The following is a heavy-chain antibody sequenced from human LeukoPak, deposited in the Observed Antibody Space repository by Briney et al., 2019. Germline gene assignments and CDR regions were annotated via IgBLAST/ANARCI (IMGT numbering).Heavy chain of an antibody. CDR2: FHYSGSTYSGST. J-gene: IGHJ4*02. V-gene: IGHV4-39*01. CDR1: GGSISSGTYY. Sequence: PSETLALTCTVPGGSISSGTYYWGWIRQPPGKGLEWIGNFHYSGSTYSGSTYYNPSLKSRVTISVDTSKNQFSLKLNSVTAADTAVYYCARGGVGATDYWGQGTLVTVSS. D-gene: IGHD1-26*01. CDR3: ARGGVGATDY.